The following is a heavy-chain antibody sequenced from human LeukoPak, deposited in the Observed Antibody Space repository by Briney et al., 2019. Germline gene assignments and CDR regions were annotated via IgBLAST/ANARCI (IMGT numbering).Heavy chain of an antibody. Sequence: GGSLRLSCAASGFTFSTFAMIWVRQPPGKGLEWVSSIFQGGGEIHYADSVRGRFTISRDNSKSTLFLQMNSLRVEDTAVYYCAKRSPYSEAYFDYWGQGTLVTVSS. J-gene: IGHJ4*02. CDR2: IFQGGGEI. V-gene: IGHV3-23*01. CDR3: AKRSPYSEAYFDY. D-gene: IGHD4-11*01. CDR1: GFTFSTFA.